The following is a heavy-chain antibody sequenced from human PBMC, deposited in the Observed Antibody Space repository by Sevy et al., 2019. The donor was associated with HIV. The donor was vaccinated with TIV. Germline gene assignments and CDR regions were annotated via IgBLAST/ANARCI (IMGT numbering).Heavy chain of an antibody. CDR2: ISGTGSTI. J-gene: IGHJ5*02. CDR3: ARSDYGDYVGWFDP. D-gene: IGHD4-17*01. V-gene: IGHV3-48*02. Sequence: GGSLRLSCAASGLTFSSSIINWVRQAPGKGLEWVSAISGTGSTIYYADSVKGRFTISRDNAKNSLYLQMHSLRDEDTAVYYCARSDYGDYVGWFDPWGQRTLVTVSS. CDR1: GLTFSSSI.